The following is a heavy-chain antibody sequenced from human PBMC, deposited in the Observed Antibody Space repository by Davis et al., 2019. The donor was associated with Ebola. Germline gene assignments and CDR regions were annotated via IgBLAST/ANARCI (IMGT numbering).Heavy chain of an antibody. D-gene: IGHD1-1*01. CDR3: AKRRDNDGNYFDH. CDR1: GGTFSSYT. Sequence: ASVKVSCKASGGTFSSYTISWVRQAPGQGLEWMGRITPYNNYAQYGQNFQDRVTITADTSTTTVYLELRRLSPDDTALYYCAKRRDNDGNYFDHWGQGTLVTVSS. V-gene: IGHV1-18*01. J-gene: IGHJ4*02. CDR2: ITPYNNYA.